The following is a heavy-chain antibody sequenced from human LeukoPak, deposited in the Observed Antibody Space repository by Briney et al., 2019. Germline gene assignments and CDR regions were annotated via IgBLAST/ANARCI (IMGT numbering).Heavy chain of an antibody. Sequence: SETLSLTCTVSGGSVSSYYWSRIRQPAGKGLEWIGRIYTSGSTNYNPSLKSRVTMSVDTSKNQFSLKLSSVTAADTAVYYCARGFYYGSGSRAEPNWFDPWGQGTLVTVSS. CDR3: ARGFYYGSGSRAEPNWFDP. CDR2: IYTSGST. D-gene: IGHD3-10*01. J-gene: IGHJ5*02. CDR1: GGSVSSYY. V-gene: IGHV4-4*07.